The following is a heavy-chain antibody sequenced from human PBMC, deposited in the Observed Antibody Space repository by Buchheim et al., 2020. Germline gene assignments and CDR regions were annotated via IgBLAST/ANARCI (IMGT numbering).Heavy chain of an antibody. CDR1: GGSISSGGYY. CDR2: IYYSGST. Sequence: QVQLQESGPGLVKPSQTLSLTCTVSGGSISSGGYYWSWIRQHPGKGLEWIGYIYYSGSTYYNPSLKSRVTISVDTSKNQFSLKLSSVTAADTAVYYCARGEPGEAGRILRYFDWSTFYYFDYWGQGTL. J-gene: IGHJ4*02. CDR3: ARGEPGEAGRILRYFDWSTFYYFDY. D-gene: IGHD3-9*01. V-gene: IGHV4-31*03.